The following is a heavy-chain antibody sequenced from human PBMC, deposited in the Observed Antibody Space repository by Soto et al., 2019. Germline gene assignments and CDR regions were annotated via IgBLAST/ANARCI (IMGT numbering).Heavy chain of an antibody. J-gene: IGHJ4*02. CDR1: GFTFSSYA. CDR3: ARDRADSSSWYTSYYFDC. V-gene: IGHV3-30-3*01. D-gene: IGHD6-13*01. Sequence: QVQLVESGGGVVQPGRSLRLSCAASGFTFSSYAMHWVRQAPGKGLEWVAVISYDGSNKYYADSVKGRFTISRDNSKNTLYLQMNSLRAEDTAVYYCARDRADSSSWYTSYYFDCWGQGTLVTVSS. CDR2: ISYDGSNK.